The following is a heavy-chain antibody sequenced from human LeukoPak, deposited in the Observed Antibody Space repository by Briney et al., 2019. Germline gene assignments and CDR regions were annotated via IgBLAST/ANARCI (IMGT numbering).Heavy chain of an antibody. J-gene: IGHJ3*01. Sequence: SETLSLICSVSGDSIKNYYWNWLRQPPGKGLEWIGDFHYSENTNYNPSLRSRVTISGDTSNNQVSLKLRSVTAADTAMYFCSRDRTTITHGAFDLWGQGTVVTVSS. D-gene: IGHD4-11*01. CDR2: FHYSENT. V-gene: IGHV4-59*01. CDR3: SRDRTTITHGAFDL. CDR1: GDSIKNYY.